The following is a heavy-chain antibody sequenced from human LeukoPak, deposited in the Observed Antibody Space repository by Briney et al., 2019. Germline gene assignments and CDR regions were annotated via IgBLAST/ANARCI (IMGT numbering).Heavy chain of an antibody. D-gene: IGHD4-17*01. CDR2: LYHSGST. CDR1: GYSISSGYY. J-gene: IGHJ4*02. V-gene: IGHV4-38-2*02. Sequence: SETLSLTCTVSGYSISSGYYWGWIRQPPGKGLEWIGSLYHSGSTYYNPSLKSRVTISVDTSKNQFSLKLSPVTAADTAVYYCARDRATTVTTGHFDYWGQGTLVTVSS. CDR3: ARDRATTVTTGHFDY.